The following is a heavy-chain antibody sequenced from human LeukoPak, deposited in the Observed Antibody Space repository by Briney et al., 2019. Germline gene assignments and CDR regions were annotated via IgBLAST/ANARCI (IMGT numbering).Heavy chain of an antibody. J-gene: IGHJ6*02. CDR3: ARGLARYYYGSGSYYGGDYYYYGMDV. V-gene: IGHV6-1*01. CDR2: TYYRSKWYN. D-gene: IGHD3-10*01. CDR1: GDSVSSNSAA. Sequence: SQTLSLTCAISGDSVSSNSAAWNWIRQSPSRGLEWLGRTYYRSKWYNDYAVSVKSRITINPDTSKNQFSLQLNSVTPEDTAVYYCARGLARYYYGSGSYYGGDYYYYGMDVWGQGTTVTVSS.